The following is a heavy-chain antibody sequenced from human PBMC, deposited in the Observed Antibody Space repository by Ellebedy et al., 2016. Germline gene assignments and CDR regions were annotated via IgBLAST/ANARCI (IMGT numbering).Heavy chain of an antibody. D-gene: IGHD2-15*01. CDR2: ISGSGGST. V-gene: IGHV3-23*01. J-gene: IGHJ4*02. CDR1: GFTFSSYA. Sequence: ESLKISXAASGFTFSSYAIKWVRQAPGKGLEWVSGISGSGGSTYYADSVRGRFTISRDSSQNTLYLQMNSLRAEDTAVYYCAAAQRSVVFGPDDYWGQGTLVTVSS. CDR3: AAAQRSVVFGPDDY.